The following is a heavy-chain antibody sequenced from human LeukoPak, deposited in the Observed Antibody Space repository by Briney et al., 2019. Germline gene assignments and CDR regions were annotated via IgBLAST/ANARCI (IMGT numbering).Heavy chain of an antibody. CDR1: GGSFSGYY. J-gene: IGHJ6*03. V-gene: IGHV4-34*01. D-gene: IGHD7-27*01. CDR2: INHSGST. Sequence: SGTLSLTCAVYGGSFSGYYWSWIRQPPGKGLEWIGEINHSGSTNYNPSLKSRVTISVDTSKNQFSLKLSSVTAADTAVYYCARGPLNWGYYYYTDVWGKGTTVTVSS. CDR3: ARGPLNWGYYYYTDV.